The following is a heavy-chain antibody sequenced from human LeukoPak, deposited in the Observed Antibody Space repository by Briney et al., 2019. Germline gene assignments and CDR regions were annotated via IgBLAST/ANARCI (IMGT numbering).Heavy chain of an antibody. J-gene: IGHJ6*02. CDR2: IKQDGSEK. CDR1: GFTFSSYW. Sequence: GGSLRLSCAASGFTFSSYWMSWVRQAPGKGLEWVANIKQDGSEKYYVDSVKGRFTISRDNAKNSLYLQMNSLRAEDTAVYYCAREPLVTSFYYSYYVMDVWAQGTRVTV. CDR3: AREPLVTSFYYSYYVMDV. D-gene: IGHD3-9*01. V-gene: IGHV3-7*01.